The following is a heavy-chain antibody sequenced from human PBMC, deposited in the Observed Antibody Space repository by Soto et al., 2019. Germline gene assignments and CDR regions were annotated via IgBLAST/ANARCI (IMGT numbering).Heavy chain of an antibody. J-gene: IGHJ6*02. Sequence: SVKVSCKASGGTFSSYAISWVRQAPGQGLEWMGGIIPIFGTANYAQKFQGRVTITADESTSTAYMELSSLRSEDTAVYYCASMPSIAAAGTIFYYYYGMDVWGQGTTVTVS. D-gene: IGHD6-13*01. CDR3: ASMPSIAAAGTIFYYYYGMDV. CDR2: IIPIFGTA. V-gene: IGHV1-69*13. CDR1: GGTFSSYA.